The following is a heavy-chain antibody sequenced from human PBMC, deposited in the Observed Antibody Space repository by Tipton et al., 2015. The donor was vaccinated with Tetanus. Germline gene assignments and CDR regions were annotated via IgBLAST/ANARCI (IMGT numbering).Heavy chain of an antibody. D-gene: IGHD6-19*01. CDR1: GFTVSSYP. CDR3: AKGGSGLDY. CDR2: IRDYGTNK. V-gene: IGHV3-30-3*01. J-gene: IGHJ4*02. Sequence: SLRLSCAASGFTVSSYPMHWVRQAPGKGLDWVAVIRDYGTNKYYADSVKGRFTISSDNSENTVYLQMNSLRVEGTAMYYCAKGGSGLDYWGQGTLVTVSS.